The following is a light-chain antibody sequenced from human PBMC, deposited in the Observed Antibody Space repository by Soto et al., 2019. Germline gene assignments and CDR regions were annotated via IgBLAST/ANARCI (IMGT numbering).Light chain of an antibody. J-gene: IGKJ5*01. CDR3: QHYDSLPIT. CDR2: GAS. Sequence: EIVMTQSPATLSGSPGERATLSCRAIQSVSSSYLAWYQQKPGQAPRLLIYGASSRATGIPDRFSGSGSGTDFTLTITRLEPEDFAVFYCQHYDSLPITFGQGTRLEIK. CDR1: QSVSSSY. V-gene: IGKV3-20*01.